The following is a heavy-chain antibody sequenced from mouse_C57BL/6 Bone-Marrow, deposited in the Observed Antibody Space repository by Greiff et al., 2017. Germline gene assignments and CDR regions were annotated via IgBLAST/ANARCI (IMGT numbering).Heavy chain of an antibody. CDR1: GFTFSDYY. V-gene: IGHV5-16*01. Sequence: EVQLVESEGGLVQPGSSMKLSCTASGFTFSDYYMAWVRQVPEKGLEWVANINYDGSSTYYLDSLKSRFIISRDNAKNILYLQMSSLKSEDTATYYCARDGPSYYAMDYWGQGTSVTVSS. CDR2: INYDGSST. J-gene: IGHJ4*01. CDR3: ARDGPSYYAMDY.